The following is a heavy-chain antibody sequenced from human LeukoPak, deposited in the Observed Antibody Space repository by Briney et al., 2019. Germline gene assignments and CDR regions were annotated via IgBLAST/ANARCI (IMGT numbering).Heavy chain of an antibody. CDR3: VTYYFDSSGPKKNY. D-gene: IGHD3-22*01. Sequence: TSETLSLTCAVYGGSFSGYYWSWIRQPPGKGLEWIGEINHSGSTNYNPSLKSRVTISVDTSKKQFSLKLSSVTAADTAVYYCVTYYFDSSGPKKNYWGQGTLVTVSS. CDR2: INHSGST. CDR1: GGSFSGYY. J-gene: IGHJ4*02. V-gene: IGHV4-34*01.